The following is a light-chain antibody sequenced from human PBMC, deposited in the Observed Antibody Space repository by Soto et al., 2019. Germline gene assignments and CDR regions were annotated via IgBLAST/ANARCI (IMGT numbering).Light chain of an antibody. CDR3: QQSYNGPFT. V-gene: IGKV1-39*01. Sequence: DIQMTQSPSSLSASVGDRVTIPCRASQSIGDSLAWYQQKPGKAPYLLISDVSSLERGVPSRFSGSGSGTEFTLTITNLQPEDFATYYCQQSYNGPFTFGPGTKVDI. CDR2: DVS. CDR1: QSIGDS. J-gene: IGKJ3*01.